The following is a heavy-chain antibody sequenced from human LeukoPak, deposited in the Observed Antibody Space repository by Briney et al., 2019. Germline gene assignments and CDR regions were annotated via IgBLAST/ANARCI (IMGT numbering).Heavy chain of an antibody. D-gene: IGHD2-15*01. J-gene: IGHJ4*02. CDR2: ISGSGGTT. V-gene: IGHV3-23*01. CDR3: AKVRDIYCSGGTCFYFDY. CDR1: GFTFSSYA. Sequence: GGSLRLSCAASGFTFSSYAMHWVRQAPGKGLEWVSAISGSGGTTYYADSVKGRFTIPRDNSKNTLYLQLNSLRAEDTAVYYCAKVRDIYCSGGTCFYFDYWGQGTLVTVSS.